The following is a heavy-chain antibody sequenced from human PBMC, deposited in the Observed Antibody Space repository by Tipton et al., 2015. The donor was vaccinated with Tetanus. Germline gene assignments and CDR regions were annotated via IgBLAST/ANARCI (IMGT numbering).Heavy chain of an antibody. CDR2: IYYSGST. D-gene: IGHD2-2*01. V-gene: IGHV4-39*01. J-gene: IGHJ4*02. CDR1: GGSISSFY. Sequence: TLSLTCTISGGSISSFYWSWIRQPPGKGLEWIGSIYYSGSTYYNPSLKSRVTISVDTSKNQFSLKLSSVTAADTAVYYCARTSIPAADYCFDYWGQGTLVTVSS. CDR3: ARTSIPAADYCFDY.